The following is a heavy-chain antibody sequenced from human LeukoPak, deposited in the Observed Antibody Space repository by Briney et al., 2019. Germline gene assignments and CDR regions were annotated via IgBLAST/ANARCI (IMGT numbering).Heavy chain of an antibody. CDR1: GVSISNYD. V-gene: IGHV4-59*01. CDR3: VRDRELAY. D-gene: IGHD1-1*01. Sequence: RPSETLSLTCTVSGVSISNYDWSWIRQPPGKGLEWIGYIYYSGSTSYNASLRNRVTISVDTSKNQFSLELNSVTAADTAVYYCVRDRELAYWGQGILVTVSS. CDR2: IYYSGST. J-gene: IGHJ4*02.